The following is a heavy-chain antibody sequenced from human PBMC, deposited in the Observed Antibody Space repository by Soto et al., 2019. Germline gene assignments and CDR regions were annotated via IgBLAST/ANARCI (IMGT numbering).Heavy chain of an antibody. CDR2: FDPEDGET. Sequence: ASVKVSCKVSGYTLTELSMHWVRQAPGKWLEWMGGFDPEDGETIYAQKFQGRVTMTEDTSTDTAYMELSSLRSEDTAVYYCAAWPYYYDSSGYYPFDYWGQGTLVTVSS. CDR3: AAWPYYYDSSGYYPFDY. J-gene: IGHJ4*02. D-gene: IGHD3-22*01. V-gene: IGHV1-24*01. CDR1: GYTLTELS.